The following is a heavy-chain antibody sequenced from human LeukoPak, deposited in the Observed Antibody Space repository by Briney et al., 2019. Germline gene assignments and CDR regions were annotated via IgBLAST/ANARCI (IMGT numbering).Heavy chain of an antibody. J-gene: IGHJ3*02. CDR1: GVTFSSYA. CDR2: IIPIFGTA. V-gene: IGHV1-69*01. D-gene: IGHD3-3*01. CDR3: ARARITIFGVVIMDDAFDI. Sequence: SSVKLSCKASGVTFSSYAISLVRQPPGQGLEWMGRIIPIFGTANYAQKFQGRVTITADESTSTAYMELSSLRSEDTAVYYCARARITIFGVVIMDDAFDIWGQGTMVTVSS.